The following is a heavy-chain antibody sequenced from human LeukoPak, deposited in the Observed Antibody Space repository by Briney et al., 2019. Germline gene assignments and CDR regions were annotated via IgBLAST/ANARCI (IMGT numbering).Heavy chain of an antibody. J-gene: IGHJ4*02. V-gene: IGHV3-30*18. CDR2: IPYDVSKK. Sequence: PGRSLRLSCAASGFTFSSYGMHWVRQAPGKGLEWVAFIPYDVSKKYYADSVKDRFTISRYNYKNTLYLHMNSLRAEHPAVYYCAKDHYSKLVQLWLLGPPGEYWGQGPLVPVSS. CDR3: AKDHYSKLVQLWLLGPPGEY. CDR1: GFTFSSYG. D-gene: IGHD5-18*01.